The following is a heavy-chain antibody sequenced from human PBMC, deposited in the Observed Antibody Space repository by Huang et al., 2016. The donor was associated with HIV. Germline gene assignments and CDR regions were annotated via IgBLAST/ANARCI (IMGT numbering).Heavy chain of an antibody. CDR1: GGTFSRYT. CDR2: IIPMLGTA. V-gene: IGHV1-69*01. J-gene: IGHJ4*02. CDR3: ARVGLETTVTTSKYYFDY. D-gene: IGHD4-17*01. Sequence: QVQLVQSGAEVKKPGSSVKVSCKASGGTFSRYTISWVRQAPGKGLEVMGGIIPMLGTANYAQKCQGRVTSTADESTSTAYMELSSLRSEDTAVYYCARVGLETTVTTSKYYFDYWGQGTLVTVSS.